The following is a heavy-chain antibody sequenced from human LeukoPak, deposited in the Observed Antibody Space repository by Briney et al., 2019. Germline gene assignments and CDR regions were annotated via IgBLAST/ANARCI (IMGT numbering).Heavy chain of an antibody. Sequence: GGSLRLSCAASGFTFSSYEMNWVRQAPGKGLEWVSYISSSGSTIYYADSVKGRFTISRDNAKNSLYLQMNSLRAEDTAVYYCARDSDPYCSGGSCSYNWFGPWGQGTLVTVSS. V-gene: IGHV3-48*03. CDR2: ISSSGSTI. CDR3: ARDSDPYCSGGSCSYNWFGP. J-gene: IGHJ5*02. D-gene: IGHD2-15*01. CDR1: GFTFSSYE.